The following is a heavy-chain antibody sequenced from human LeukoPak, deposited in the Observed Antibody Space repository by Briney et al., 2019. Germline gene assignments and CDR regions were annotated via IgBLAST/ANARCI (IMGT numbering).Heavy chain of an antibody. D-gene: IGHD6-19*01. CDR2: INPNSGGT. CDR1: GYTFTVYY. CDR3: ASGAWQWLVLRADAEFDY. V-gene: IGHV1-2*06. Sequence: ASGTVTCNASGYTFTVYYMHWARHAPGQGQEWMGRINPNSGGTNYAQKFQGRVTITWDTTINTAYMEVSRLRSDDTAVYYCASGAWQWLVLRADAEFDYWGQGTLVTVSS. J-gene: IGHJ4*02.